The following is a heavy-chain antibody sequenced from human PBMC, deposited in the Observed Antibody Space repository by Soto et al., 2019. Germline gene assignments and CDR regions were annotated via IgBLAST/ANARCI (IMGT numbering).Heavy chain of an antibody. J-gene: IGHJ4*02. CDR2: INHSGST. V-gene: IGHV4-34*01. CDR3: ARHGPIAAAGTVFDY. Sequence: PSETLSLTCAVYGGSFSGYYWSWIRQPPGKGLEWIGEINHSGSTNYNPTLKRRVIISLDTSKNQFSLKLSSVTAADTAVYYCARHGPIAAAGTVFDYWGQGTLVTVSS. CDR1: GGSFSGYY. D-gene: IGHD6-13*01.